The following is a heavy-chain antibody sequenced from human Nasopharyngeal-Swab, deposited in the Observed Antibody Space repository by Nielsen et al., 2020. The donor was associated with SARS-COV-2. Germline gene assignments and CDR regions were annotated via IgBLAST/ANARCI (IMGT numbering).Heavy chain of an antibody. D-gene: IGHD3-3*01. CDR1: GGSISSYY. CDR3: ARGSRFTIFGVVPDYYGMDV. V-gene: IGHV4-4*07. J-gene: IGHJ6*02. Sequence: SETLSLTCTVSGGSISSYYWSWIRQPAGKGLEWIGRIYTSGSTNYNPSLKSRVTMSVDTSKNQFSLKLSSVTAADTAVYYCARGSRFTIFGVVPDYYGMDVWGQGTTVTVSS. CDR2: IYTSGST.